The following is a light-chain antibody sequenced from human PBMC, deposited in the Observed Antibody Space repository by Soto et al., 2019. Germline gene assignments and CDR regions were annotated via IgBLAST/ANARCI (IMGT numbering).Light chain of an antibody. J-gene: IGKJ4*01. CDR1: QSISSW. CDR2: KAS. Sequence: DIQMTQSPSTLSASVGDRVTITCRASQSISSWLAWYQQKPGKAPKLLIYKASSLESRVPSRFSGSGSGTEFTLTISILQPDDFATYYCQQYNSYPLTFGEGTKVDIK. V-gene: IGKV1-5*03. CDR3: QQYNSYPLT.